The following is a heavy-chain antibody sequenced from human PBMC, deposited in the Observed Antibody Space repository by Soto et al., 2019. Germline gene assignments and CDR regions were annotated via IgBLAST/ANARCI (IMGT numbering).Heavy chain of an antibody. D-gene: IGHD1-26*01. Sequence: QVNLVQSGTEMKKPGSSVMVSCKVSGGDLSNCGISWVRQAPGQGLEWMGETFPLLALVDYSRKFQARVTISADEPTNTAYMHLRSLSSEHTAVYYCAKDDGAGFKSWGQGTLIIVSS. V-gene: IGHV1-69*04. CDR3: AKDDGAGFKS. J-gene: IGHJ4*02. CDR1: GGDLSNCG. CDR2: TFPLLALV.